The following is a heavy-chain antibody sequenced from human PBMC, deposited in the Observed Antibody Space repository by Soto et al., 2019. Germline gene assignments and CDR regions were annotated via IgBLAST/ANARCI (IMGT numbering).Heavy chain of an antibody. Sequence: ETLSLTCTVSVVSISSYYWSWIRQPPGKGLEWIGYIHYSGSTKYNPSLKSRVSISVDTSKSQFSLKLSSVTAADTAVYYCARVGWTTVGYYFDYWGQGALVTVSS. V-gene: IGHV4-59*01. CDR3: ARVGWTTVGYYFDY. CDR2: IHYSGST. J-gene: IGHJ4*02. D-gene: IGHD4-17*01. CDR1: VVSISSYY.